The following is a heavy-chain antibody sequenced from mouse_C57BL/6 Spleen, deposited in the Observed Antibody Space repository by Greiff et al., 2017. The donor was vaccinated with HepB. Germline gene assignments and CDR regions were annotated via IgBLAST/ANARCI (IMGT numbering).Heavy chain of an antibody. V-gene: IGHV5-17*01. J-gene: IGHJ4*01. CDR2: ISSGSSTI. Sequence: EVKLVESGGGLVKPGGSLKLSCAASGFTFSDYGMHWVRQAPEKGLEWVAYISSGSSTIYYADTVKGRFTISRDNAKNTLFLQMTSLRSEDTAMYYCARVYGKGYYAMDYWGQGTSVTVSS. D-gene: IGHD1-1*01. CDR3: ARVYGKGYYAMDY. CDR1: GFTFSDYG.